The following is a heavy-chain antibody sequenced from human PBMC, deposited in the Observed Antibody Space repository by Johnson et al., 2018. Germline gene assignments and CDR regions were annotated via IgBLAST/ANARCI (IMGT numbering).Heavy chain of an antibody. CDR1: GFTFRSYS. J-gene: IGHJ6*03. CDR3: ARVGRYSSAWDYYYYMDG. CDR2: SISSRSYI. D-gene: IGHD6-19*01. V-gene: IGHV3-21*01. Sequence: VQLVQSGGGLVKPGGSLSLPCAASGFTFRSYSMNWVRQAPGTGLESVPSSISSRSYIYSADAVNGRFTISRDKAKNSLYLQMNSPRAEDTAVFYRARVGRYSSAWDYYYYMDGWGEGTTVTVSS.